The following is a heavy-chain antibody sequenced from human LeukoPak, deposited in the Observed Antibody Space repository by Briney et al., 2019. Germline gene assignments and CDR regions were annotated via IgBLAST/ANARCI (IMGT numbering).Heavy chain of an antibody. J-gene: IGHJ4*02. V-gene: IGHV4-34*01. CDR2: INHSGST. Sequence: SETLSLTCAVYGGSFSGYYWSWIRQPPGKGLEWIGEINHSGSTNYNPSLKSRVTISVDTSKNQFSLKLSSVTAADTAVYYCARHEAPYSSSVYFDYWGQGTLVTVSS. D-gene: IGHD6-13*01. CDR1: GGSFSGYY. CDR3: ARHEAPYSSSVYFDY.